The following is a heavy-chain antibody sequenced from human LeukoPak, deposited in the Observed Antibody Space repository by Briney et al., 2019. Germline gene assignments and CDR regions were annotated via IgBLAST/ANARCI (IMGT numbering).Heavy chain of an antibody. CDR3: ARDYYDSSGEYYFDY. V-gene: IGHV1-2*02. CDR2: INPNSGGT. D-gene: IGHD3-22*01. CDR1: GYTFTDYY. Sequence: GASVKVSCKASGYTFTDYYMHWVRQAPGQGLEWMGWINPNSGGTNYAQKFQGRVTMTRDTSISTAYMELSRLRSDDTAVYYCARDYYDSSGEYYFDYWGQGTLVTVSS. J-gene: IGHJ4*02.